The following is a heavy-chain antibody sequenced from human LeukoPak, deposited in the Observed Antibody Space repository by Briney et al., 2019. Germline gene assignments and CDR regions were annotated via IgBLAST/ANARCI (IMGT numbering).Heavy chain of an antibody. CDR1: GGTFSSYA. V-gene: IGHV1-69*05. CDR3: ARAPQKATYYYGSGSYTRGYYFDY. Sequence: SVRVSSMASGGTFSSYAISWVRQAPGEGVEWVGGIIPIFGTANYAQTLQGRVTITTDESTSTAYMELSSLRSEDTAVYYCARAPQKATYYYGSGSYTRGYYFDYWGQGTLVTVSS. CDR2: IIPIFGTA. J-gene: IGHJ4*02. D-gene: IGHD3-10*01.